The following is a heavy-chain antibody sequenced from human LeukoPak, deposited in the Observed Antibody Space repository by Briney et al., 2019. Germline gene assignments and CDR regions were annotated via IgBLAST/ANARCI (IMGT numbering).Heavy chain of an antibody. V-gene: IGHV1-69*13. CDR2: IIPILGTA. CDR1: GGTFSSYA. CDR3: ARVGYYYDSSGYSPLDY. J-gene: IGHJ4*02. D-gene: IGHD3-22*01. Sequence: SVKVSCKASGGTFSSYAISWVRQAPGQGLEWMGGIIPILGTANYAQKFQGRVTITADESTSTAYMELSSLRSEDTAVYYCARVGYYYDSSGYSPLDYWGQGTLVTVSS.